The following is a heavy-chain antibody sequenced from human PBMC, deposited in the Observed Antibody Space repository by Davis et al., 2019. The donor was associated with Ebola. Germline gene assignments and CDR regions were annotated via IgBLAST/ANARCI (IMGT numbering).Heavy chain of an antibody. CDR3: ARAYSSGCCYGMDV. Sequence: PSQTLSLTCAVYGGFFSGYYWSWIRQPPGKGLEWIGEISHSGSTNYNPSLKSRAIISVDTSKNQFSLKLSSVTAADTAVYYCARAYSSGCCYGMDVWGQGTTVTVSS. D-gene: IGHD6-19*01. CDR2: ISHSGST. CDR1: GGFFSGYY. V-gene: IGHV4-34*01. J-gene: IGHJ6*02.